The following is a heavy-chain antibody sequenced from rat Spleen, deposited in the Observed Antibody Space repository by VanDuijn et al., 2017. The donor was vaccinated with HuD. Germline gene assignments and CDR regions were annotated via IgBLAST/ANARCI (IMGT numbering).Heavy chain of an antibody. CDR1: GFTFSDYY. D-gene: IGHD4-3*01. CDR3: ARHGGGRTYVMDA. Sequence: EVQLVESDGGLVQPGRSLKLSCAASGFTFSDYYMAWVRQAPKKGLEWVASITYEGISTYYGDSVKGRFTISRDKAKSTLYLQMNSLRSEVTATYYCARHGGGRTYVMDAWGQGASVTVSS. J-gene: IGHJ4*01. CDR2: ITYEGIST. V-gene: IGHV5-22*01.